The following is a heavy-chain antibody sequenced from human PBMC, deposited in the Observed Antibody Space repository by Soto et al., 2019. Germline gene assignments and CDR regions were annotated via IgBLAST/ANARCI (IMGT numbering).Heavy chain of an antibody. V-gene: IGHV1-2*02. J-gene: IGHJ6*02. Sequence: QVQLVQSGAEVKKPGASVKVSCKASEYTFIGFHLHWVRQAPGQGLEWMGWINPKSGDTKYAQKFQGRVTLTRDTPISTGYMELSRLESNDTAVYYCAKGLWTVGHCTGGSCYDGMDVWGQGTTVTVSS. D-gene: IGHD2-15*01. CDR1: EYTFIGFH. CDR2: INPKSGDT. CDR3: AKGLWTVGHCTGGSCYDGMDV.